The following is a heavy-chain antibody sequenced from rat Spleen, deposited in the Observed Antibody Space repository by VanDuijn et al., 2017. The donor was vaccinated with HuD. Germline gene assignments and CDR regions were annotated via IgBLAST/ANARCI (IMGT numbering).Heavy chain of an antibody. CDR2: ISTSGSRT. CDR1: GFTFSNYG. D-gene: IGHD1-11*01. J-gene: IGHJ1*01. V-gene: IGHV5-46*01. Sequence: EVKLVESGGGLVQPGRSLKLSCAASGFTFSNYGMAWVRQTPTEGLEWVATISTSGSRTYYPDSVKGRFTISRDNAKSTLYLQMNSLRSEDTATYYCTRAVRRPYCYFDCWGPGTMVTVSS. CDR3: TRAVRRPYCYFDC.